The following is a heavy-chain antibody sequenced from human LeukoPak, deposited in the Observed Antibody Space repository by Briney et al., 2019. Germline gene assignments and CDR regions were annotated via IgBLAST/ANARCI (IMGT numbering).Heavy chain of an antibody. Sequence: ASVKVSCKVSGYTLTELSMHWVRQAPGKGLEWMGGFDPEDGETIYAQKFQGRVTITRNTSISTAYMELSSLRSEDTAVYYCARGYFGAAAFFWGQGTLVTVSS. V-gene: IGHV1-24*01. CDR1: GYTLTELS. CDR2: FDPEDGET. D-gene: IGHD6-13*01. J-gene: IGHJ4*02. CDR3: ARGYFGAAAFF.